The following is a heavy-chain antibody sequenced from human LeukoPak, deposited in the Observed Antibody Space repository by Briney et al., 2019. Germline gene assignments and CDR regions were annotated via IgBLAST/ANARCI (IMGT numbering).Heavy chain of an antibody. Sequence: GGSLRLSCSASGFTFSSFPMHWVRQAPGKGLEYVSDINSNGGTTYYADSLKGRFTISRDNSKNTLYLHMGSLRAEDTAVYYCVKVYGGIVFDQWGQGILVTVSS. CDR3: VKVYGGIVFDQ. CDR2: INSNGGTT. V-gene: IGHV3-64D*09. CDR1: GFTFSSFP. J-gene: IGHJ4*02. D-gene: IGHD4-23*01.